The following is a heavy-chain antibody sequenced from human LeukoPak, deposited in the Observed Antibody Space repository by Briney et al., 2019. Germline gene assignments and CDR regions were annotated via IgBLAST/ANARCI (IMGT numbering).Heavy chain of an antibody. CDR3: ARIMGHFDF. CDR1: GVSISSYY. CDR2: IYYSGST. J-gene: IGHJ4*02. V-gene: IGHV4-59*01. Sequence: KPSETLSLTCTVSGVSISSYYWSWIRQPPGEGLEWIGYIYYSGSTNYNPSLKSRVTISVDTSKNQFSLKLSSVAAADTAVYYCARIMGHFDFWGPGTLVTVSS. D-gene: IGHD1-26*01.